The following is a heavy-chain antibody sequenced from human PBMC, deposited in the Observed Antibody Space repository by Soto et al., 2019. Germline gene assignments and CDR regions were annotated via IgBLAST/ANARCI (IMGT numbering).Heavy chain of an antibody. V-gene: IGHV4-4*07. Sequence: SETLALTCAVSGGSMSSYYWSWIRQPAGKGLEWIGRIYTSGSTNYNPSLKSRVTMSVDTSKNQFSLKLSSVTAADTAVYYCARVNYIVVVPAADYWYFDLWGRGTLVTVPS. CDR1: GGSMSSYY. CDR3: ARVNYIVVVPAADYWYFDL. D-gene: IGHD2-2*01. CDR2: IYTSGST. J-gene: IGHJ2*01.